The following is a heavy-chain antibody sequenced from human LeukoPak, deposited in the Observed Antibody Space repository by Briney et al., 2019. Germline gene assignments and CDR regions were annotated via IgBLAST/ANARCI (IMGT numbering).Heavy chain of an antibody. CDR3: AKDKYGGTVTLYYFDY. Sequence: PGGSLRLSCAASGFTFSSYGMHWVRQAPGKGLEWVAVISYDGSNKYYADSVKGRFTISRDNSKSTLYLQMNSLRTEDTAVYYCAKDKYGGTVTLYYFDYWGQGTLVTVSS. CDR2: ISYDGSNK. D-gene: IGHD4-17*01. V-gene: IGHV3-30*18. J-gene: IGHJ4*02. CDR1: GFTFSSYG.